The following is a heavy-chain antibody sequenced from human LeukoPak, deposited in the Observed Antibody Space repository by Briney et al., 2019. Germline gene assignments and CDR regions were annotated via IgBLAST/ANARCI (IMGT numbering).Heavy chain of an antibody. CDR2: IKQDGSEK. J-gene: IGHJ6*02. D-gene: IGHD2-15*01. Sequence: PGGFLRLSCAASGFTFSSYWMSWVHQAPGKGLEWVANIKQDGSEKYYVDSVKGRFTISRDNAKNSLYLQMNSLRAEDTAVYYCARAEVAGNPLYYYYGMDVWGQGTTVTVSS. CDR3: ARAEVAGNPLYYYYGMDV. V-gene: IGHV3-7*01. CDR1: GFTFSSYW.